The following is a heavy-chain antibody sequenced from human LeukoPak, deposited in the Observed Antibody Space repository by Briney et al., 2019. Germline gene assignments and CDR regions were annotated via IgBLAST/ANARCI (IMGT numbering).Heavy chain of an antibody. V-gene: IGHV3-30*02. CDR2: IRYDGSNK. Sequence: GRSLTLSCAASGFPFNIYGMHWVRQAPGKGLEWVAFIRYDGSNKYYADSVKGRFTISRDNSKNTLYLQMNSLRAEDTAVYYCAKDLRAYSSGPAYYFDYWGQGTLVTVSS. CDR3: AKDLRAYSSGPAYYFDY. J-gene: IGHJ4*02. CDR1: GFPFNIYG. D-gene: IGHD6-19*01.